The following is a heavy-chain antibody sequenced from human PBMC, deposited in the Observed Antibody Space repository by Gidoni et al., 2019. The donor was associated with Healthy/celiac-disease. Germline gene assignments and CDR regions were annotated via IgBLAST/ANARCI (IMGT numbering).Heavy chain of an antibody. CDR2: IIPSLGTA. V-gene: IGHV1-69*01. CDR3: ARDHPNYYDSSGSIKALGY. D-gene: IGHD3-22*01. Sequence: QVQLVQSGAAVKKPGSSVKVSCKASGGTFSSYAISWVRQAPGPGLEWRGGIIPSLGTANYAQKFQGRVTITADESTSTAYMVLSSLRSEDTAVYYCARDHPNYYDSSGSIKALGYWGQGTLVTVSS. J-gene: IGHJ4*02. CDR1: GGTFSSYA.